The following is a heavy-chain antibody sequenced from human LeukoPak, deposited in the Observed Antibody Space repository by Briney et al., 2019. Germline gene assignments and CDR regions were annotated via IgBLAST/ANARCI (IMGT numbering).Heavy chain of an antibody. J-gene: IGHJ4*02. CDR2: INPNSGGA. V-gene: IGHV1-2*02. CDR1: GYTFSDYY. D-gene: IGHD6-6*01. CDR3: ARVPVRIKYSTSSYYFDY. Sequence: ASVKVSCKASGYTFSDYYMYWVRQAPGQGLEWMGWINPNSGGADYAQNFQGRVTMTRDTSISTAYMELSRLTSDDTAVYYCARVPVRIKYSTSSYYFDYWGQGTLVIVSS.